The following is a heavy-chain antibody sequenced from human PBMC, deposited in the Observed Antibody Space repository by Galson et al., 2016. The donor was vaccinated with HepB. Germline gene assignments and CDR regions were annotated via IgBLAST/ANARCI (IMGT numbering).Heavy chain of an antibody. V-gene: IGHV4-39*07. D-gene: IGHD6-19*01. J-gene: IGHJ4*02. Sequence: SETLSLTCTVSGSSISCTSCYYWGWIRQPPGKGLEWLGEIYHSGSTNYNPSLKSRVTMSVDKSKNQFSLKLTSVTAADTAVYYCARDVRGQWRPLFDYWGQGTLVAVSS. CDR2: IYHSGST. CDR3: ARDVRGQWRPLFDY. CDR1: GSSISCTSCYY.